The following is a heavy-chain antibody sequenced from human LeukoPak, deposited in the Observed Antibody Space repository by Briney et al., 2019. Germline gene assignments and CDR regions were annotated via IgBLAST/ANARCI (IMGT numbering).Heavy chain of an antibody. CDR2: INSDGSST. CDR1: GFTFSSYW. CDR3: ARALAVAGTGGYY. V-gene: IGHV3-74*01. J-gene: IGHJ4*02. D-gene: IGHD6-19*01. Sequence: GGSLRLSCAAFGFTFSSYWMHWVRQTPGKGLVWVSRINSDGSSTSYADSVKGRFTISRDNAKNTLYLQMNSLRAEDTAVYYCARALAVAGTGGYYWGQGTLVTVSS.